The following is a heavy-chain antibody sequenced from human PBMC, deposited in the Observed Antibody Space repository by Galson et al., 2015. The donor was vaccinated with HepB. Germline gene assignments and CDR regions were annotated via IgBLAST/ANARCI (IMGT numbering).Heavy chain of an antibody. CDR2: ISSSSSYI. D-gene: IGHD2-15*01. CDR3: ARDLGVVVVAAGDDAFDI. J-gene: IGHJ3*02. CDR1: GFTFSSYS. V-gene: IGHV3-21*01. Sequence: SLRLSCAASGFTFSSYSMNWVRQAPGKGLEWVSSISSSSSYIYYADSVKGRFTISRDNAKNSLYLQMNSLRAEDTAVYYCARDLGVVVVAAGDDAFDIWGQGTMVTVSS.